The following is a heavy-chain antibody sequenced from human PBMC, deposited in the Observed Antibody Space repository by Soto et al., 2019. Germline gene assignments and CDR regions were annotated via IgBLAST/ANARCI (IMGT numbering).Heavy chain of an antibody. CDR2: ISGSGGST. Sequence: GGSLRLSCAASGFTFSSYAMSWVRQAPGKGLEWVSAISGSGGSTYYTDSVKGRFTISRDNSKNTLYLQMNSLRAEDTAVYYCAKGAVEYNWNYWNVWGQGTTVTVSS. CDR1: GFTFSSYA. CDR3: AKGAVEYNWNYWNV. D-gene: IGHD1-7*01. J-gene: IGHJ6*02. V-gene: IGHV3-23*01.